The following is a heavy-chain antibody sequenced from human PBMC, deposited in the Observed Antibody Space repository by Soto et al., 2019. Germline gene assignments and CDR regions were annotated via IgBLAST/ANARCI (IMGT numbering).Heavy chain of an antibody. D-gene: IGHD1-26*01. CDR3: AAAQYTRELRIAFDI. Sequence: SVKVSCKASGFTFTSSAVQWVRQARGQRLEWIGWIVVGSGNTNYAQKSQERVTITRDMSTSTAYMELSSLRSEDTALYYCAAAQYTRELRIAFDIWGQGTMVTVS. V-gene: IGHV1-58*01. J-gene: IGHJ3*02. CDR1: GFTFTSSA. CDR2: IVVGSGNT.